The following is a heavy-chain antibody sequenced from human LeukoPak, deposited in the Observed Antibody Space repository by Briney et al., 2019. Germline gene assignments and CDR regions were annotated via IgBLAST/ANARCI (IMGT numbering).Heavy chain of an antibody. J-gene: IGHJ4*02. CDR1: GYTFTIYG. CDR2: ISAYGNT. V-gene: IGHV1-18*01. CDR3: ARGIIGYYFDY. D-gene: IGHD2-15*01. Sequence: ASVKVSCKTSGYTFTIYGISWVRQAPGQGLEWMGLISAYGNTNYAQNLQGRVTMTTDTSTSTAYMELRSLRSDDTAVYYCARGIIGYYFDYWGQGALVTVSS.